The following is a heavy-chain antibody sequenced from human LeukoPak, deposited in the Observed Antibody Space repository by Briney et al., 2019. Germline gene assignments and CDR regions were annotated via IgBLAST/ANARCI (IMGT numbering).Heavy chain of an antibody. Sequence: GGSLRLSCAASGFTLSSYAMTWVRQGPGKGLEWVSSISGSGDSTYYADSVKGRFTISRDNSKNTLFLQMNSLRAEDTAVYYCAKALDSVTYGIAYWGQGSLVTVPS. CDR1: GFTLSSYA. V-gene: IGHV3-23*01. CDR3: AKALDSVTYGIAY. D-gene: IGHD4-17*01. J-gene: IGHJ4*02. CDR2: ISGSGDST.